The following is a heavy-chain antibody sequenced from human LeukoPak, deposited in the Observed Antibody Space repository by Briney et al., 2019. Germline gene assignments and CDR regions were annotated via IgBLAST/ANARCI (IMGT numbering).Heavy chain of an antibody. V-gene: IGHV6-1*01. D-gene: IGHD6-19*01. CDR3: ARDHGSSGWYGASIYYFDY. Sequence: SQTLSLTCAISGDSVSSNSAAWNWIRQSPSRGLEWLGRTYYRSKWYNDYAVSVKSRITINPDTSKNQFSLQLNSVTPEDTAVYYCARDHGSSGWYGASIYYFDYWGQGTLVTVSS. CDR1: GDSVSSNSAA. J-gene: IGHJ4*02. CDR2: TYYRSKWYN.